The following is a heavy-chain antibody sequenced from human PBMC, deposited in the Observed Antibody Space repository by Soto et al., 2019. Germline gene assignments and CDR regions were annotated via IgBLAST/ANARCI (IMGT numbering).Heavy chain of an antibody. D-gene: IGHD3-10*01. CDR1: GFRYRDHW. Sequence: EVQVVESGGGLVQPGESLRLSCEASGFRYRDHWMSWVRQAPGKGPEWVANIHPDLSDISYVDSVKGRFTISRDNAKNSGYLQMNSLRVEDTAIYYCGRGHGGFDPWGQGALVTVSS. CDR3: GRGHGGFDP. V-gene: IGHV3-7*01. CDR2: IHPDLSDI. J-gene: IGHJ5*02.